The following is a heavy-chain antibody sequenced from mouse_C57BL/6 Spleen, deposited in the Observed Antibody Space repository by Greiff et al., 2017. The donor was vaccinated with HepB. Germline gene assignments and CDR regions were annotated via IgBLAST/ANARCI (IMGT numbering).Heavy chain of an antibody. D-gene: IGHD2-1*01. J-gene: IGHJ1*03. V-gene: IGHV1-64*01. Sequence: VKLQQPGAELVKPGASVKLSCKASGYTFTSYWMHWVKQRPGQGLEWIGMIHPNSGSTNYNEKFKSKATLTVDKSSSTAYMQLSSLTSEDSAVSYCAGDGNYGYFDVWGTGTTVTVSS. CDR1: GYTFTSYW. CDR2: IHPNSGST. CDR3: AGDGNYGYFDV.